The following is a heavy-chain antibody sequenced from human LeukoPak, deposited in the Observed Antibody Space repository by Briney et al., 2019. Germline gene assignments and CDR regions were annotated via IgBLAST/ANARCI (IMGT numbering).Heavy chain of an antibody. D-gene: IGHD2-21*02. CDR3: STTTSLTASGYDY. CDR2: MNTNNGVG. V-gene: IGHV1-8*03. CDR1: RYTLTSSH. J-gene: IGHJ4*02. Sequence: ASVWVSCKASRYTLTSSHINWVRQAPVHGVECRGWMNTNNGVGRYAEKLHRRVTITTDTSINTAYKELRSLRSDDTAVYFCSTTTSLTASGYDYWGQGTLVTVSS.